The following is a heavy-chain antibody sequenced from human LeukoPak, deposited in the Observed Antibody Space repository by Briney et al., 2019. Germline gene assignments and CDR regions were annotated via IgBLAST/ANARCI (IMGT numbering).Heavy chain of an antibody. J-gene: IGHJ5*02. D-gene: IGHD2-2*01. CDR1: GGSISSSSYY. CDR2: IYYSGST. CDR3: AADIVVVPALTRNDNWFDP. V-gene: IGHV4-39*07. Sequence: SETLSLTCTVSGGSISSSSYYWGWIRQPPGKGLEWIGSIYYSGSTYYNPFLKSRVTISVDTSKNQFSLKLSSVTAADTAVYYCAADIVVVPALTRNDNWFDPWGQGTLVTVSS.